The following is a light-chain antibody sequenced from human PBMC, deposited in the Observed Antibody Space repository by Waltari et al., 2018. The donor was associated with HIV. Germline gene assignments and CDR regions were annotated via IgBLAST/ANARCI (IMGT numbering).Light chain of an antibody. CDR1: QSIDNY. J-gene: IGKJ4*01. Sequence: GDSVTITCRASQSIDNYLSWYQQKQQEAPKLLIYAASSLQRGVSSRFSGSGSGTDFILTIDNLRPEDFATYYCQQSYSVPLTFGGGTKVEI. CDR2: AAS. CDR3: QQSYSVPLT. V-gene: IGKV1-39*01.